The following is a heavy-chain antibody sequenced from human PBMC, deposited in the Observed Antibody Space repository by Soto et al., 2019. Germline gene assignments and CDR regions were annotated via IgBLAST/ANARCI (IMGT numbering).Heavy chain of an antibody. V-gene: IGHV3-7*01. Sequence: EVQLVESGGGLVQPGGSLRLSCAASTFTFSNHWMSWVRQAPGKGLEWVANINEGGSAKYYLDSVKGRFTISRDDAENSLDLQMNSLRAEDPAVYYCARIYCSTPSCDLDSWGQGTLVTVSS. D-gene: IGHD2-2*01. CDR3: ARIYCSTPSCDLDS. CDR2: INEGGSAK. CDR1: TFTFSNHW. J-gene: IGHJ4*02.